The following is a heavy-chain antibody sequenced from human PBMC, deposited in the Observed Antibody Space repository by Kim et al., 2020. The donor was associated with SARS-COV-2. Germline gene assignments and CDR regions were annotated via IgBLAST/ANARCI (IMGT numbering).Heavy chain of an antibody. Sequence: YPDSGKGRFTISRDNAKNSLYLQMKSLRAEDTAVYYCAREGQYSGSYFDYWGQGTLVTVSS. CDR3: AREGQYSGSYFDY. J-gene: IGHJ4*02. D-gene: IGHD1-26*01. V-gene: IGHV3-21*01.